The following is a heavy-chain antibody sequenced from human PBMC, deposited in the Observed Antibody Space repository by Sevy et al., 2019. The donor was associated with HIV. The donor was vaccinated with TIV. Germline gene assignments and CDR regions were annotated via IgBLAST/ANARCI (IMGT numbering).Heavy chain of an antibody. CDR1: GFIFSTYS. CDR2: VSSSSGYI. CDR3: XXXXXXXXXXXXXXYYHMDV. J-gene: IGHJ6*03. V-gene: IGHV3-21*01. Sequence: GGSLRLSCAASGFIFSTYSMNWVRQAPGKGLEWVSSVSSSSGYIYYADSVKGRFTISRDNAKNSLYLEMNSLRAEDXXXXXXXXXXXXXXXXXXXXYYHMDVWGKGTTVTVSS.